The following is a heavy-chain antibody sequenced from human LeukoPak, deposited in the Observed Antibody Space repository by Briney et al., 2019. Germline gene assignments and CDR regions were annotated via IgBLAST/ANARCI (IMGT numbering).Heavy chain of an antibody. D-gene: IGHD1-26*01. V-gene: IGHV3-21*01. CDR3: AGVSLYPTELAFDI. Sequence: GGSLRLSCAASGFTFSSYAMHWVRQAPGKGLEWVSSISSSSSYIYYADSVKGRFTISRDNAKNSLYLQMNSLRAEDTAVYYCAGVSLYPTELAFDIWGQGTMVTVSS. CDR1: GFTFSSYA. J-gene: IGHJ3*02. CDR2: ISSSSSYI.